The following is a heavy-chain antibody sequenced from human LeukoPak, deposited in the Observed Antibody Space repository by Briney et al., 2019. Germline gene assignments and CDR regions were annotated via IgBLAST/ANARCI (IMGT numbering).Heavy chain of an antibody. CDR1: GFTFSSYG. Sequence: GGSLRLSCAASGFTFSSYGMHWVRQAPGKGLEWVSAISGSGGSTYYADSVKGRFTISRDNSKNTLYLQMNSLRAEDTAVYYCAKAKVATIRDYYYYGMDVWGQGTTVTVSS. CDR3: AKAKVATIRDYYYYGMDV. J-gene: IGHJ6*02. CDR2: ISGSGGST. V-gene: IGHV3-23*01. D-gene: IGHD5-12*01.